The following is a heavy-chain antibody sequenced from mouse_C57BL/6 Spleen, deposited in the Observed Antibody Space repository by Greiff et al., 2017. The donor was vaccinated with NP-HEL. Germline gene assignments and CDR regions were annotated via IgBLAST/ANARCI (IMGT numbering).Heavy chain of an antibody. D-gene: IGHD1-1*01. CDR3: ARVGSSSYYAMDY. J-gene: IGHJ4*01. Sequence: VQLQQSGPVLVKPGPSVKISCKASGFTFTDYYMHWVQQSHGKSLEWIGLVYPYNGGTSYTQKFKGKATLTVDTSSSTAYMELNSLTSEDSVVYYCARVGSSSYYAMDYWGQGTSVTVSS. V-gene: IGHV1-36*01. CDR2: VYPYNGGT. CDR1: GFTFTDYY.